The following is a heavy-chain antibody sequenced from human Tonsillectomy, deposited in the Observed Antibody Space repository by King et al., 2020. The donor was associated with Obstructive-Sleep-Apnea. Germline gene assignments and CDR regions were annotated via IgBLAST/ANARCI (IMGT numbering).Heavy chain of an antibody. CDR1: GFTFSSYS. Sequence: VQLVESGGGLVQPGGSLRLSCAASGFTFSSYSMNWVRQAPGKGLEGGSYISSSSRTKYYADSVKGRFTISRDNAKNSLYLQVNSLRAEDTAVYYCAREPLVATTPLDYWGQGTLVTVSS. J-gene: IGHJ4*02. D-gene: IGHD5-12*01. V-gene: IGHV3-48*04. CDR3: AREPLVATTPLDY. CDR2: ISSSSRTK.